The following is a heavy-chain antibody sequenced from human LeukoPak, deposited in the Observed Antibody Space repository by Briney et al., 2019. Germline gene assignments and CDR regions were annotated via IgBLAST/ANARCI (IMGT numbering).Heavy chain of an antibody. CDR3: AITLGYCSSTSCPDNWFDH. CDR2: IYFTRST. J-gene: IGHJ5*02. V-gene: IGHV4-39*07. Sequence: SETLSLTCTVSGGSISSSSYYWGWVRQPPGKGREWVGSIYFTRSTYYNPSLNSPVTISVATSKTQFSLKLSSVTAADTAVYYCAITLGYCSSTSCPDNWFDHWGQGTLVTVSS. CDR1: GGSISSSSYY. D-gene: IGHD2-2*01.